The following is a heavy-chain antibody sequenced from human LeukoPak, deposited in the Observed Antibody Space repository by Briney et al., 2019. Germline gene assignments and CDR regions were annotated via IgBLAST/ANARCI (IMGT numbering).Heavy chain of an antibody. Sequence: GGSLRLSCTASGFIFTSYWMSWVRQAPGKGLEWVANINHNGNANYYVDSVKGRFTISRDNAKNSLYLQMSNLRAEDTAVYFCARGGGLDVWGQGATVTVSS. CDR3: ARGGGLDV. D-gene: IGHD3-16*01. J-gene: IGHJ6*02. CDR1: GFIFTSYW. V-gene: IGHV3-7*03. CDR2: INHNGNAN.